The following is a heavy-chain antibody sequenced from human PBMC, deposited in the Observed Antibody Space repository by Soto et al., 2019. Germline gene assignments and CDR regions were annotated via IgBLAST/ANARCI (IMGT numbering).Heavy chain of an antibody. CDR1: GYTFTSYY. D-gene: IGHD6-19*01. Sequence: ASVKLSCKASGYTFTSYYVHWVRQAPGQGLEWMGIINPSGGSTSYAQKFQGRVTMTRDTSTSTVYMELSSLRSEDTAVYYCARGSAVAVGYYWGQGTLVTVSS. CDR3: ARGSAVAVGYY. CDR2: INPSGGST. J-gene: IGHJ4*02. V-gene: IGHV1-46*03.